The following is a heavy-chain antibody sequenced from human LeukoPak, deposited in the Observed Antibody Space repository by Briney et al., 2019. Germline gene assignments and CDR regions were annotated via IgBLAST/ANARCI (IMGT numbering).Heavy chain of an antibody. CDR1: GGAFSSYA. V-gene: IGHV1-69*13. CDR3: ARDSLEWLPSDY. J-gene: IGHJ4*02. Sequence: SVKVSCKASGGAFSSYAISWVRQAPGQGLEWMGGIIPIFGTANYAQKFQGRVTITADESTSTAYMELSSLRSEDTAVYYCARDSLEWLPSDYWGQGTLVTVSS. D-gene: IGHD3-3*01. CDR2: IIPIFGTA.